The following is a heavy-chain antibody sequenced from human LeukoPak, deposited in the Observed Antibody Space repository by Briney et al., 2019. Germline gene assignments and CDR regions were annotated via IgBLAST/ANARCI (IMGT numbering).Heavy chain of an antibody. V-gene: IGHV1-8*01. CDR3: ARYTQHYGFDI. Sequence: GASAKVSCKASGYTSTSPDINWVRQATGRGLEWLGWMNPRDNTGYAQKFQGRVTLTRDKSINTAYMELSSLRSEDTAVYYCARYTQHYGFDIWGQGTMVTVSA. J-gene: IGHJ3*02. CDR2: MNPRDNT. D-gene: IGHD3-3*02. CDR1: GYTSTSPD.